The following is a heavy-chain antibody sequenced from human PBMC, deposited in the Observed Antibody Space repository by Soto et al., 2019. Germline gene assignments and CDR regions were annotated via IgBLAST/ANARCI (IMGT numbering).Heavy chain of an antibody. D-gene: IGHD3-22*01. CDR2: VHDSGST. CDR3: ARAKVVAYYYDTSGYYTTFDF. V-gene: IGHV4-61*01. J-gene: IGHJ4*02. CDR1: GVSVSRGSYS. Sequence: SETLSLTCTVSGVSVSRGSYSWSWIRQSPGKGLEWIGYVHDSGSTAYSPSLESRVTISVDTAKNQVSLKLSSVTSADSAFYYCARAKVVAYYYDTSGYYTTFDFWGRGTQVTVSS.